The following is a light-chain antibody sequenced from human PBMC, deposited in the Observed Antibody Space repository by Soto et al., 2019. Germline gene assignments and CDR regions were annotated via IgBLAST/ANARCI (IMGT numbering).Light chain of an antibody. V-gene: IGLV4-69*01. CDR1: SGHSSYA. CDR2: LNSDGSH. J-gene: IGLJ2*01. Sequence: QSALTQSPSASASLGASVILTCTLSSGHSSYAIAWHQQQPEKGPRYLMNLNSDGSHTKGDGIPDRFSGSSSGAERYLTISSLQSEDEADYYCQTWGTGIGVFGGGTKVTVL. CDR3: QTWGTGIGV.